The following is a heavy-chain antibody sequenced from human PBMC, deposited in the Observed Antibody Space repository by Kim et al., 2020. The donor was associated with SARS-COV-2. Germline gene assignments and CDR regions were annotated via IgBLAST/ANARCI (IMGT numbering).Heavy chain of an antibody. Sequence: SETLSLTCAVYGGSFSGYYWSWIRQPPGKGLEWIGEINHSGSTNYNPSLKSRVTISVDTSKNQFSLKLRSVTAAATAVYYCARARSITIFGVAIELYGMDVWGQGTTVTVSS. CDR1: GGSFSGYY. D-gene: IGHD3-3*01. J-gene: IGHJ6*02. CDR2: INHSGST. V-gene: IGHV4-34*01. CDR3: ARARSITIFGVAIELYGMDV.